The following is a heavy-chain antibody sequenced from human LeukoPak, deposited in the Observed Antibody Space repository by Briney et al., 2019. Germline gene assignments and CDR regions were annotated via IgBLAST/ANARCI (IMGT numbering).Heavy chain of an antibody. CDR3: ARDTSAFLTGYYYMDV. CDR2: ISGSGGST. V-gene: IGHV3-23*01. J-gene: IGHJ6*03. CDR1: GFTFSTFA. D-gene: IGHD2-2*01. Sequence: GGSLRLSCAASGFTFSTFAMSWVRQAPGKGLEWVSAISGSGGSTNYADSVKGRFTISRVNSKNTLYLQMNSLRAEDTAVYYCARDTSAFLTGYYYMDVWGKGTTVTVSS.